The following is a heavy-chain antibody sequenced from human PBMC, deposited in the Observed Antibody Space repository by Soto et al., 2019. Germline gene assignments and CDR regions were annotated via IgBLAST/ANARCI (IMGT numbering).Heavy chain of an antibody. D-gene: IGHD5-12*01. Sequence: QVQLVQSGAEVKKPGASVKVSCKASGYTFTGYYMHWVRQAPGQGLEWMGWINPNSGGTNYAQTFPGWVTMTRDTSISTPYMELSRLRSDDTAVYYCASQRRGYYDMDVWGKGTTVTVSS. CDR1: GYTFTGYY. CDR3: ASQRRGYYDMDV. J-gene: IGHJ6*03. CDR2: INPNSGGT. V-gene: IGHV1-2*04.